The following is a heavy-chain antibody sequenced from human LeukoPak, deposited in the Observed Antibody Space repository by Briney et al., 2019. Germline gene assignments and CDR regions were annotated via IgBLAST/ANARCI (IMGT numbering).Heavy chain of an antibody. V-gene: IGHV3-66*01. D-gene: IGHD4-11*01. CDR2: IFRGDGT. Sequence: GSLRLSFVASGFIVSTNYMSWVRQAPGKGLEWVAVIFRGDGTYHADSVKGRFTISRDTSKNTVYLHMNSLTAEDTAIYYCVKEVPGTTIYDWGQGILVTVSS. J-gene: IGHJ4*02. CDR1: GFIVSTNY. CDR3: VKEVPGTTIYD.